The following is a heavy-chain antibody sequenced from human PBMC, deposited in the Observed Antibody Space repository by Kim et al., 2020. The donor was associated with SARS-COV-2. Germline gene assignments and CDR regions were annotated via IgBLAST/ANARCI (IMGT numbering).Heavy chain of an antibody. V-gene: IGHV3-9*01. CDR2: ISWNSGSI. CDR3: AKFNVDILTDSYYGMEV. CDR1: GFTFDDYA. Sequence: GGSLRLSCAASGFTFDDYAMHWVRQAPGKGLEWVSGISWNSGSIGYADSVKGRFTISRDNAKNSLYLQMNSLRAEDTALYYCAKFNVDILTDSYYGMEVWGQGTTVTVS. D-gene: IGHD3-9*01. J-gene: IGHJ6*02.